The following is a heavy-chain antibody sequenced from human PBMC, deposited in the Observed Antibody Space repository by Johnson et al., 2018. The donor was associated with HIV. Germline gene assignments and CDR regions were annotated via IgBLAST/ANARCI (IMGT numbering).Heavy chain of an antibody. Sequence: VQLVESGGGLVQPGGSLRLSCAASGFTFNHAWMNWVRQAPGKGLEWVGRIKSKGDGGTTDYAAPVKGRFTISRDDSKNTLYLEMNSLKTEDTAVYYCTTDLPYCSGHDCYNAFDLWGQGTTVIVSS. D-gene: IGHD2-15*01. J-gene: IGHJ3*01. CDR1: GFTFNHAW. CDR2: IKSKGDGGTT. V-gene: IGHV3-15*01. CDR3: TTDLPYCSGHDCYNAFDL.